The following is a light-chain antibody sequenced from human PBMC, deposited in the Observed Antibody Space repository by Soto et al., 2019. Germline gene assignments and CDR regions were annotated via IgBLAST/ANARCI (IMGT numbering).Light chain of an antibody. V-gene: IGLV7-46*01. CDR2: DTY. J-gene: IGLJ1*01. CDR1: TGALATAHH. CDR3: LLYSGGYV. Sequence: QAVVTHEPSLTVSPGGTVNLTCRSSTGALATAHHAHWFHQKPGQAPRPLIYDTYNRFSCPPARFSGSLLGGKAALTLSGAQPEDEADYYCLLYSGGYVFGPGTKVTVL.